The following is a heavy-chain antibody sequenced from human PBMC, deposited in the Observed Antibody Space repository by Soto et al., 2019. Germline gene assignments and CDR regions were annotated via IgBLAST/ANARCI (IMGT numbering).Heavy chain of an antibody. CDR3: ARGNYAANWFDP. CDR2: IYHTGST. D-gene: IGHD2-2*01. Sequence: PSETLPLPCAVSGGPISSGGNSWSWIRQPPGKGLEWIGYIYHTGSTYSNPSLKSRVTISVDRSKNQFSLKLSSVTAADTAVYYCARGNYAANWFDPWGQGTLVTVSS. J-gene: IGHJ5*02. CDR1: GGPISSGGNS. V-gene: IGHV4-30-2*01.